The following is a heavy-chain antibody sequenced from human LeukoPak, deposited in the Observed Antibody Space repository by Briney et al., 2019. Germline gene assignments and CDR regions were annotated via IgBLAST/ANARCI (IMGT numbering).Heavy chain of an antibody. CDR2: MNPNSGNT. J-gene: IGHJ4*02. CDR1: GYIFSDYY. Sequence: GASVKVSCKASGYIFSDYYIHWVRQAPGQGLEWMGWMNPNSGNTGYAQKFQGRVTITRNTSISTAYMELNSLRAEDTAVYYCAKGRPDYDFWSGYYGGYFDYWGQGTLVTVSS. V-gene: IGHV1-8*03. D-gene: IGHD3-3*01. CDR3: AKGRPDYDFWSGYYGGYFDY.